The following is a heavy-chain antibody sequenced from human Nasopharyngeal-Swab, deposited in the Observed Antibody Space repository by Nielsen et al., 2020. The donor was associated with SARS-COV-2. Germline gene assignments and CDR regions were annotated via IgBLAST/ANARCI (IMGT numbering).Heavy chain of an antibody. CDR3: ARGVGSTNYYYYGMDV. Sequence: SQTLSLTCAISGDSVSSNSAAWNWLRQSPSRGLEWLGRTYYRSKWYNDYAVSVKSRITINPDTSKNQFSLQLNSVTPEDTAVYYCARGVGSTNYYYYGMDVWGQGTTVTVSS. J-gene: IGHJ6*02. V-gene: IGHV6-1*01. CDR1: GDSVSSNSAA. D-gene: IGHD2-2*01. CDR2: TYYRSKWYN.